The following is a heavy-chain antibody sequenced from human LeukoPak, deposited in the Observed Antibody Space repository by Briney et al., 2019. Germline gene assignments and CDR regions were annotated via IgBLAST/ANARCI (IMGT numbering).Heavy chain of an antibody. D-gene: IGHD3-10*01. CDR3: AMGLLWFGTGGFDP. Sequence: GGSLRLSCAASGFTFSSYWMSWVRQAPGKGLEWVANIKQDGSEKYYVDSVKGRFTISRDNAKNSLYLQMNSLRADDTAVYYCAMGLLWFGTGGFDPWGQGTLVTVSS. CDR2: IKQDGSEK. J-gene: IGHJ5*02. CDR1: GFTFSSYW. V-gene: IGHV3-7*01.